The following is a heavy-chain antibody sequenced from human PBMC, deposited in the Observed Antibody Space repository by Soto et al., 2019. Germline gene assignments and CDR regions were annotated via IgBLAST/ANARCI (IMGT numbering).Heavy chain of an antibody. V-gene: IGHV1-69*02. CDR1: GGTFSSYT. CDR2: IIPILGIA. J-gene: IGHJ4*02. CDR3: ARVGIAVAGWDY. D-gene: IGHD6-19*01. Sequence: GASVKVSCKASGGTFSSYTISCVRQAPGQGLEWMGRIIPILGIANYAQKFQGRVTITADKSTSTAYMELSSLRSEDTAVYYCARVGIAVAGWDYWGQGTLVTVSS.